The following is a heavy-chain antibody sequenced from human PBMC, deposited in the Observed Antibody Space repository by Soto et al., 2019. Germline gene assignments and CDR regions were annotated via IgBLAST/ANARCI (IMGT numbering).Heavy chain of an antibody. Sequence: PGESLKISCEASGYSFTSNWIGWVRQMPGKGLEWMGIINPADSDIKYSPSFQGQVTISADKSISTVYLQWSSLQASDTAMYYCERHSREEKSWTISRLDYWGQGTLVTVSS. V-gene: IGHV5-51*01. J-gene: IGHJ4*02. CDR3: ERHSREEKSWTISRLDY. CDR1: GYSFTSNW. D-gene: IGHD2-2*01. CDR2: INPADSDI.